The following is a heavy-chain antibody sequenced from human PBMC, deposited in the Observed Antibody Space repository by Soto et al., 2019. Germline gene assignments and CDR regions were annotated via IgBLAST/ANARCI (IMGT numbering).Heavy chain of an antibody. CDR3: TRDQPITP. CDR1: GFTFADYT. Sequence: GGSLRLSCAGSGFTFADYTITWLRQAPGKGLEWVGFIRGKGYGGTAEYAASVKGRFTISRDDSKSIAYLQMNSLKTEDTAVYFCTRDQPITPWGQGTIVTVSS. J-gene: IGHJ3*01. D-gene: IGHD3-10*01. CDR2: IRGKGYGGTA. V-gene: IGHV3-49*03.